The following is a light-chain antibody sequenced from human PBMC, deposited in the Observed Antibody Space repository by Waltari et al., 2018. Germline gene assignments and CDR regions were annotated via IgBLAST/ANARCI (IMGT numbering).Light chain of an antibody. CDR3: QQYRDWYS. J-gene: IGKJ2*01. Sequence: EIVMTQSPATLSVSPGEGVTLSCRASQGVGTNIAWYQQRPRQAPRLLIYDASTRASGVPARFSGSGAGAEFTLIISNLQSEDLALYFCQQYRDWYSFGQGTKLQIK. CDR2: DAS. CDR1: QGVGTN. V-gene: IGKV3-15*01.